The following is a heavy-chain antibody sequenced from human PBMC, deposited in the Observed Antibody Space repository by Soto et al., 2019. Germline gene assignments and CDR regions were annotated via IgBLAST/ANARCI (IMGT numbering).Heavy chain of an antibody. Sequence: QVQLVESGGGVVQPGRSLRLSCAASGFTFSSYAMHWVRQAPGKGLEWVAVISYDGSNKYYADSVKGLFTISRDNSKNTLDLQMNSLRAEDTGVYYCAREYGRTGTTVDYWGQATLVTVAS. V-gene: IGHV3-30*14. CDR1: GFTFSSYA. CDR2: ISYDGSNK. CDR3: AREYGRTGTTVDY. J-gene: IGHJ4*02. D-gene: IGHD1-7*01.